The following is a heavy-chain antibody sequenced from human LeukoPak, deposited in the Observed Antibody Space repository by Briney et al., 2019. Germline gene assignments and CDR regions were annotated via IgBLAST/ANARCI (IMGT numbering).Heavy chain of an antibody. CDR2: ISSSCSTI. CDR3: ARDYFGDHPSPLGY. Sequence: PGGSLRLSCAASGFIFRSYEMNWVRQAPGKGLEWVSYISSSCSTIYYADSVKGRFTLSRDNAKNSLYLQMNSLRAEDTALYYCARDYFGDHPSPLGYWGQGTLVTVSS. D-gene: IGHD4-17*01. J-gene: IGHJ4*02. CDR1: GFIFRSYE. V-gene: IGHV3-48*03.